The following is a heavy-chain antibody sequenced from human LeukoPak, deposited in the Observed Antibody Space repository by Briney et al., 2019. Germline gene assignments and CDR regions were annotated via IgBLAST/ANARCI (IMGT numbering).Heavy chain of an antibody. CDR3: ARDKIAVAGRGRYYYGMDV. J-gene: IGHJ6*02. D-gene: IGHD6-13*01. V-gene: IGHV3-33*01. Sequence: QSGRSLRLSCAASGFTFSSYGMHWVRQAPGKGLEWVAVIWYDGSNKYYADSVKGRFTISRDNSKNTLYLQMNSLRAEDTAVYYCARDKIAVAGRGRYYYGMDVWGQGTTVTVSS. CDR2: IWYDGSNK. CDR1: GFTFSSYG.